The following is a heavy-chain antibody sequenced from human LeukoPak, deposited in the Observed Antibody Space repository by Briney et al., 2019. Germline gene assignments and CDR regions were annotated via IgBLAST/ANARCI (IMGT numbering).Heavy chain of an antibody. CDR1: GFTFSDFY. CDR3: ARDRCSGAACSGYYHGMDV. V-gene: IGHV3-11*01. D-gene: IGHD2-15*01. CDR2: IGGSGTDI. Sequence: PGGSLRLSCAASGFTFSDFYMSWIRQAPGKGLEWLSYIGGSGTDIKYADSVKGRFTISRDNAKKSLNLQMTSLRVENAAVYYCARDRCSGAACSGYYHGMDVWGQGTTVTVSS. J-gene: IGHJ6*02.